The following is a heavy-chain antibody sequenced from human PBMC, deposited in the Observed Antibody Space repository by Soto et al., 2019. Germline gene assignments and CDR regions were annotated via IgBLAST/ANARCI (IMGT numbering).Heavy chain of an antibody. CDR2: ISGSGGST. J-gene: IGHJ4*02. CDR1: GFTFSSYA. V-gene: IGHV3-23*01. D-gene: IGHD3-10*01. Sequence: GRSLRLSCAASGFTFSSYAMSWVRQAPGKGLEWVSAISGSGGSTYYADSVKGRFTISRDNSKNTLYLQMNSLRAEDTAVYYCAIDHSRGPIDPLADCGQGSLVSVSS. CDR3: AIDHSRGPIDPLAD.